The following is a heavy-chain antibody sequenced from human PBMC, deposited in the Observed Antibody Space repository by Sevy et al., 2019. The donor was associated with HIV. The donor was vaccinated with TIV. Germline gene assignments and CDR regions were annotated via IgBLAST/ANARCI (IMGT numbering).Heavy chain of an antibody. CDR3: AKGHGLYDYVWGSYATAGRSLGMDV. D-gene: IGHD3-16*01. CDR2: ISYDGSNK. Sequence: GGSLRLSCAASGFTFSSYGMHWVRQAPGKGLEWVAVISYDGSNKYYADSVKGRFTISRDNSKNTLYLQRNSLRAEDTAVYYCAKGHGLYDYVWGSYATAGRSLGMDVWGQGTTVTVSS. CDR1: GFTFSSYG. V-gene: IGHV3-30*18. J-gene: IGHJ6*02.